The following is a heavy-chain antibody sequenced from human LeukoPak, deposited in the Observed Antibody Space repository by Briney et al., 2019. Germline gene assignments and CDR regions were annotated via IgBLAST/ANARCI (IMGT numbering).Heavy chain of an antibody. CDR1: GGSFSDYY. V-gene: IGHV4-34*01. Sequence: PETLSLTCAVYGGSFSDYYWNCIRQPPGKGLEWIGEINHSGSTNYNPSLKSRVTISVDTSKNQFSLKLSSVTAADTAVYYCASAPRIFGVALDYWGQGTPVTVSS. CDR2: INHSGST. D-gene: IGHD3-3*02. CDR3: ASAPRIFGVALDY. J-gene: IGHJ4*02.